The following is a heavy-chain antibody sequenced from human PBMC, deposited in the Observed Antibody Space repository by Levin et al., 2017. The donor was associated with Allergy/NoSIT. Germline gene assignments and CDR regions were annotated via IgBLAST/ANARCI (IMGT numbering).Heavy chain of an antibody. CDR3: AKGGDYDV. CDR1: GFTFSTYG. J-gene: IGHJ6*04. D-gene: IGHD4-17*01. CDR2: IVSDGNNK. Sequence: GGSLRLYCAASGFTFSTYGLHWVRQAPGKGLEWVALIVSDGNNKYYADSVKGRFTLSRDHSKNTLYLQMNSLRGDDTAVYYCAKGGDYDVWGKGTTVTVSS. V-gene: IGHV3-30*18.